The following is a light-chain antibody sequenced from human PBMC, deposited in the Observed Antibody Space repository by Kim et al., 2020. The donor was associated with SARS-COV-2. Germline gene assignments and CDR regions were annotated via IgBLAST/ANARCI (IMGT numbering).Light chain of an antibody. J-gene: IGKJ2*01. V-gene: IGKV1-16*02. CDR3: QHYNSYPYT. CDR1: QDSKNY. CDR2: AAS. Sequence: SASVGDRVTITCRASQDSKNYLAWFQQKPGKPPKSLIYAASSLQSGVPSKFSGRGFGTDFTLTISSLQPEDFATYYCQHYNSYPYTFGQGTKLEI.